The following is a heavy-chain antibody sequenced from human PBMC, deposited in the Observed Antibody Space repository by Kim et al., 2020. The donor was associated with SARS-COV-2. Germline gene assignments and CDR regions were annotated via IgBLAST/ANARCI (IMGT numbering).Heavy chain of an antibody. CDR2: IDPSDSYT. J-gene: IGHJ6*02. V-gene: IGHV5-10-1*01. Sequence: GESLKISCKGSGYSFTSYWISWVRQMPGKGLEWMGRIDPSDSYTNYSPSFQGHVTISADKSISTAYLQWSSLKASDTAMYYCARPDGDYTGPSWYYGMDVWGQGTTVTVSS. D-gene: IGHD4-17*01. CDR1: GYSFTSYW. CDR3: ARPDGDYTGPSWYYGMDV.